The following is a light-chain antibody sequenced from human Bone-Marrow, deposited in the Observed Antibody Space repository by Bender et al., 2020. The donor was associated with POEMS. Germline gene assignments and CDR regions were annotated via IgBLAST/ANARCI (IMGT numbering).Light chain of an antibody. V-gene: IGLV2-23*01. Sequence: QSALAQPASVSGSLGQSSTISCAGSNSDFGRYNFVSWYQQYPGEVPKLLIYEDRTRPSGVSNRFSGSKSGNMASLTISGLQAEDDADYYCCSYAGTNTYVFGTGTKVSVL. J-gene: IGLJ1*01. CDR2: EDR. CDR1: NSDFGRYNF. CDR3: CSYAGTNTYV.